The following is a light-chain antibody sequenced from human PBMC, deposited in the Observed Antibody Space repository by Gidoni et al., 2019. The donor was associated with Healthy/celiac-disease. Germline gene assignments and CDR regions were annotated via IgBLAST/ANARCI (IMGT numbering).Light chain of an antibody. J-gene: IGKJ4*01. CDR1: QSVSSY. CDR3: QQRSPLT. V-gene: IGKV3-11*01. Sequence: EIVLTQSPATLSLSPGERATLSCRASQSVSSYLAWYQQKPGQAPRLLIYDASNRATGIPARFIGSGSGTDFTLTISSLEPEDFAVYYCQQRSPLTFGGGTKVEIK. CDR2: DAS.